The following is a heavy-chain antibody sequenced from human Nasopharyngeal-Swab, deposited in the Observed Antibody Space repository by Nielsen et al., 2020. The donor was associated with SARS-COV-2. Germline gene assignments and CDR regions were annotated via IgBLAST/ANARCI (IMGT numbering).Heavy chain of an antibody. CDR3: ARENTYFDY. Sequence: WIRQPPGKGLEWIGYIYYGGSTYYNPSLKSRVTISVDTSKNQFSLKLSSVTAADTAVYYCARENTYFDYWGQGTLVTVSS. CDR2: IYYGGST. V-gene: IGHV4-31*02. J-gene: IGHJ4*02.